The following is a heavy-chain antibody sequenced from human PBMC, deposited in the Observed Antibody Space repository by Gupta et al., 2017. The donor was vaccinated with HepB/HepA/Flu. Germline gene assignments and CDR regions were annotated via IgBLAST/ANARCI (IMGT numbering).Heavy chain of an antibody. CDR2: IYWDDDK. CDR3: AHSLFWSGYSATADYYFDY. CDR1: GFLLSPSGVR. D-gene: IGHD3-3*01. Sequence: QITLKESGPTLVKPTQTLTLTCTFHGFLLSPSGVRVGWIRQPPGKALEWLALIYWDDDKRYSPSLKSRLTITKDTSKNQVVLTMTNMDPVDTATYYCAHSLFWSGYSATADYYFDYWGQGTLVTVSS. V-gene: IGHV2-5*02. J-gene: IGHJ4*02.